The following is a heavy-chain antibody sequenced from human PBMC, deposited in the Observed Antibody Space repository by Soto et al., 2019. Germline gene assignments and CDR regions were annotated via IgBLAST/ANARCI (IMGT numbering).Heavy chain of an antibody. CDR2: ISAYNGNT. Sequence: EASVKVCCKASGYTFTSYGISWVRQAHGKGLEWMGWISAYNGNTNYAQKLQGRVTMTTYTSTSTAYMELRSLRSDDTAVYYCARDPSGCSSTSCYHWFDPWGQGTLVTVSS. J-gene: IGHJ5*02. V-gene: IGHV1-18*01. CDR3: ARDPSGCSSTSCYHWFDP. D-gene: IGHD2-2*01. CDR1: GYTFTSYG.